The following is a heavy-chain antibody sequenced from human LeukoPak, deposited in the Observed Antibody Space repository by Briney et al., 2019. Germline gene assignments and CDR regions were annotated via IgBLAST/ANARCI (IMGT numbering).Heavy chain of an antibody. CDR2: IYSDGSRT. V-gene: IGHV3-64D*06. Sequence: GGSLRLSCAASGFTLSSFAMHWVRQDPGKGLEYLSAIYSDGSRTYYADSVRGRFTISRDNSNNTLYFEMSSLRVEDTAVYYCVKSPGSGWPVWGQGTLLTVSS. CDR3: VKSPGSGWPV. D-gene: IGHD6-19*01. J-gene: IGHJ4*02. CDR1: GFTLSSFA.